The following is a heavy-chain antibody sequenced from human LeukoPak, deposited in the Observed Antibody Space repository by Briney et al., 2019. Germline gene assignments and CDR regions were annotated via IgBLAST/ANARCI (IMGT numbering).Heavy chain of an antibody. Sequence: SETLSLTCAVYSGSFSGYYWSWIRQPPGKGLEWIGEINHSGSTNYNPSLKSRVTISLDTSKNQFSLKLSSVTAADTAVYYCARRFRGSWYSGVDYWGQGTLVTVSS. J-gene: IGHJ4*02. V-gene: IGHV4-34*01. CDR2: INHSGST. CDR1: SGSFSGYY. CDR3: ARRFRGSWYSGVDY. D-gene: IGHD6-13*01.